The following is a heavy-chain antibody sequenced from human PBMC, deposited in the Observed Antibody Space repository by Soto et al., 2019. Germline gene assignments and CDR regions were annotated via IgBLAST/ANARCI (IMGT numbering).Heavy chain of an antibody. D-gene: IGHD2-15*01. V-gene: IGHV1-69*01. Sequence: QVQLVQSGAEVKKPGSSVKVSCKASGGTFSSYAISWVRQAPGQGLEWMGGIIPIFGTANYAQKFQGRVTITADEATSAAYMELSSLRSEDTAVYYCARAPGYCSGGSCLRTYYSYYGMDGWGQGTTVTVSS. CDR2: IIPIFGTA. CDR1: GGTFSSYA. J-gene: IGHJ6*02. CDR3: ARAPGYCSGGSCLRTYYSYYGMDG.